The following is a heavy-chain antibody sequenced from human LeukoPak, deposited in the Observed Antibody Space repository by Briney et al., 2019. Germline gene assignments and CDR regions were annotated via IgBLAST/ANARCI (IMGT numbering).Heavy chain of an antibody. V-gene: IGHV4-34*01. CDR2: INHSGST. D-gene: IGHD5-18*01. J-gene: IGHJ4*02. Sequence: SETLSLTCAVYGGSFSGYYWSWIRQPPGKGLEWIGEINHSGSTNYNPSLKSRVTISVDTSKNQFSLKLSSVTAADTAVYYCAGPYGNSYGFDYWGQGTLVTVSS. CDR3: AGPYGNSYGFDY. CDR1: GGSFSGYY.